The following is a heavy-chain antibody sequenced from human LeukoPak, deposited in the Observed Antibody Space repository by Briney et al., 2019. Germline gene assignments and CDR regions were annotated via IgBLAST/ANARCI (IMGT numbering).Heavy chain of an antibody. CDR1: GYTFTSYY. J-gene: IGHJ6*02. CDR3: ARDSFGALGEYYYYYGMDV. Sequence: ASVTVSCKASGYTFTSYYMHWVRQAPGQGLEWMGIINPSGGNTSYAQKFQGRVTMTRDTSTSTVYMELSSLRSEDTAVYYCARDSFGALGEYYYYYGMDVWGQGTTVTVSS. V-gene: IGHV1-46*01. CDR2: INPSGGNT. D-gene: IGHD3-10*01.